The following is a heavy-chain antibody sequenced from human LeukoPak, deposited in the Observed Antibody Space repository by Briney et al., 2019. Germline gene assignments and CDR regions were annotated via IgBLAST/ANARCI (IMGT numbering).Heavy chain of an antibody. CDR1: GYTFTSYG. V-gene: IGHV1-46*01. D-gene: IGHD2-15*01. Sequence: VAPVKVSCKASGYTFTSYGISWVRQAPGQGLEWMGIINPSGGSTSYAQKFQGRVTMTRDMSTSTVYMELSSLRSEDTAVYYCARGLGYCSGGGCYSVGYYFDYWGQGTLVTVSS. J-gene: IGHJ4*02. CDR2: INPSGGST. CDR3: ARGLGYCSGGGCYSVGYYFDY.